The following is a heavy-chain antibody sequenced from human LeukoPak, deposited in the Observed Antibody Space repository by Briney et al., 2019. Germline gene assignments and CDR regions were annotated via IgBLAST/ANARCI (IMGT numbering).Heavy chain of an antibody. D-gene: IGHD2/OR15-2a*01. CDR2: ISGSGGST. CDR1: GFTFSSYA. Sequence: PGRSLRLSCAASGFTFSSYAMSWVRQAPGKGLEWVSAISGSGGSTYYADSVKGRFTISRDNSKNTLYLQMNSLRAEDTAVYYCAKDTSRSSNYYFDYWGQGTLVTVSS. V-gene: IGHV3-23*01. CDR3: AKDTSRSSNYYFDY. J-gene: IGHJ4*02.